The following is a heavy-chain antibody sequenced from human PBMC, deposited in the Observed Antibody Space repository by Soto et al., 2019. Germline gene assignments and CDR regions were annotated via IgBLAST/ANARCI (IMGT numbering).Heavy chain of an antibody. CDR3: ARHSSNSVNLFDP. J-gene: IGHJ5*02. CDR2: IYYSGST. Sequence: SETLSLTCTVSGGSVSSGSYYWSWIRQPPGKGLEWIVYIYYSGSTNYNPSLKSRVTISVDTSKNQFSLKLSSVTAADTAVYYCARHSSNSVNLFDPWGQGTLVTVSS. D-gene: IGHD4-4*01. V-gene: IGHV4-61*01. CDR1: GGSVSSGSYY.